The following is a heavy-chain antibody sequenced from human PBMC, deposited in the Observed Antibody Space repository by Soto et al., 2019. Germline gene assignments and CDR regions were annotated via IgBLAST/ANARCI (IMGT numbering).Heavy chain of an antibody. V-gene: IGHV1-69*02. D-gene: IGHD2-2*01. CDR2: IIPMLPVT. CDR3: SIGSWSAETFDV. Sequence: QVHLEQSGAEVKKPGSSVKVSCKAAGGTFSTYTLIWVRQAPGQGLEWMGRIIPMLPVTNSAQKFQGRVTITADKSTSTAFMELTSLTSDDTAVYYCSIGSWSAETFDVWGQGTMVTVSS. J-gene: IGHJ3*01. CDR1: GGTFSTYT.